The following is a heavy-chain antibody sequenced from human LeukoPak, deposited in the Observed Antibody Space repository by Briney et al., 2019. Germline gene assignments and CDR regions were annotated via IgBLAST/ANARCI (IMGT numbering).Heavy chain of an antibody. CDR2: ISYDGSNK. J-gene: IGHJ4*02. CDR3: ARAMSGSYPYYFDY. D-gene: IGHD1-26*01. CDR1: GLTFSSYA. V-gene: IGHV3-30-3*01. Sequence: GGSLRLSCAASGLTFSSYAMHWVRQAPGKGLEWVAVISYDGSNKYYADSVKGRFTISRDNSKNTLYLQMNSLRAEDTAVYYCARAMSGSYPYYFDYWGQGTLVTVSS.